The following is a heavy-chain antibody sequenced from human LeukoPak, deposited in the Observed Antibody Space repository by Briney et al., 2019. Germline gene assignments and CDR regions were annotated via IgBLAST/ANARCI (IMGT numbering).Heavy chain of an antibody. CDR2: INWNGGST. D-gene: IGHD2-21*02. CDR1: GFTFDDYG. J-gene: IGHJ4*02. CDR3: ARVVGMTYYFDY. V-gene: IGHV3-20*04. Sequence: PGGSLRLSCAASGFTFDDYGMSWVRQALGKGLEWVSGINWNGGSTGYADSVKGRFTISRDNAKNSLYLQMNSLRAEDTALYYCARVVGMTYYFDYWGQGTLVTVSS.